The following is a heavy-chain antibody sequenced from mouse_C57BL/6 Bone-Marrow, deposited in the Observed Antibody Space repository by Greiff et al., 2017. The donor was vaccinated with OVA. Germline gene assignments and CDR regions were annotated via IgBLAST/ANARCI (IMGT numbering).Heavy chain of an antibody. V-gene: IGHV1-26*01. CDR1: GYTFTDYY. CDR2: INPNNGGT. J-gene: IGHJ1*03. CDR3: AREHDWYFDV. Sequence: VQLQQSGPELVKPGASVKISCKASGYTFTDYYMNWVKQSHGKSLEWIGDINPNNGGTSYNQKFKGKATLTVDKSSSTAYMELRSLTSEDSAVYYCAREHDWYFDVWGTGTTVTVSS.